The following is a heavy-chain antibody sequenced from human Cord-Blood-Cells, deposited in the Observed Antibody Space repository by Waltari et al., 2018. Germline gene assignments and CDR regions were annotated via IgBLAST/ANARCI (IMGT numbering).Heavy chain of an antibody. V-gene: IGHV3-33*01. D-gene: IGHD3-22*01. CDR1: GFTFSSYG. Sequence: QVQLVESGGGVVQPGRSLRLSCAASGFTFSSYGMHWVRQAPGKGLEWVAVIWYDGSNKYYADSVKGRFTIPRDNSKNTLYLQMNSLRAEDTAVYYCARDLIYYDSSGYYPTFGYWGQGTLVTVSS. CDR2: IWYDGSNK. J-gene: IGHJ4*02. CDR3: ARDLIYYDSSGYYPTFGY.